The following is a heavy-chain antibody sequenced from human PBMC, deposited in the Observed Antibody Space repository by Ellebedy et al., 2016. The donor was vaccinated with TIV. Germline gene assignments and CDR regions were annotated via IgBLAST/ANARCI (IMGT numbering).Heavy chain of an antibody. CDR1: GFIFSNYA. V-gene: IGHV3-23*01. Sequence: GGSLRLXXATSGFIFSNYAMAWVRQAPGKGLEWVSAIDDTGITTYYAESVKGRFSISRDNSNDTVYLQMNSLRAEDTALYYCAKDARDVLYYFDSWGQGIPVTVSS. CDR2: IDDTGITT. J-gene: IGHJ4*02. CDR3: AKDARDVLYYFDS. D-gene: IGHD2-8*01.